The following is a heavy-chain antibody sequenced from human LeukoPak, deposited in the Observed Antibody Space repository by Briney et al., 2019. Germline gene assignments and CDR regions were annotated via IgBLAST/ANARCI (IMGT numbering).Heavy chain of an antibody. D-gene: IGHD3-22*01. CDR1: GFSLTTSGVG. Sequence: SGPTLVNPTQTLTLTCTFSGFSLTTSGVGVGWIREPPGKALEWLALINWDDQKVYSPSLQSRLSITKDTSKNQVVLTMTNVDPVDTATYYCAHRRDSSGYQYRYWFAPWGQGTLVTVSS. J-gene: IGHJ5*02. V-gene: IGHV2-5*02. CDR3: AHRRDSSGYQYRYWFAP. CDR2: INWDDQK.